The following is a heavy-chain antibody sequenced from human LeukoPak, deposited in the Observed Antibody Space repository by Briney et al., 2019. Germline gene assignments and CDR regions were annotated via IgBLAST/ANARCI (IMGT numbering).Heavy chain of an antibody. V-gene: IGHV4-59*01. J-gene: IGHJ1*01. CDR3: ARSGPLTGYYGAEYFQH. CDR1: GGSISSYY. D-gene: IGHD3-9*01. Sequence: PSETLSLTCTVSGGSISSYYWSWIRQPPGKGLEWIGYIYYSGSTNYNPSLESRVTITVDTSKNQFSLKLSSVTAADTAVYYCARSGPLTGYYGAEYFQHWGQGTLVTVSS. CDR2: IYYSGST.